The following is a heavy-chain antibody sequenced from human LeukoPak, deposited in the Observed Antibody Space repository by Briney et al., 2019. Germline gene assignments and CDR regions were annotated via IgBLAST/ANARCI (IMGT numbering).Heavy chain of an antibody. CDR2: INHSGST. J-gene: IGHJ4*02. CDR1: GGSFSGYY. CDR3: AESYCSGGSCYGGDY. Sequence: SETLSLTCAVYGGSFSGYYWSWLRQPPGKGLEWIGEINHSGSTNYNPSLKSRVTISVDTSKNQFSLTLSSVTAADTAVYYCAESYCSGGSCYGGDYWGQGTLVTVSS. V-gene: IGHV4-34*01. D-gene: IGHD2-15*01.